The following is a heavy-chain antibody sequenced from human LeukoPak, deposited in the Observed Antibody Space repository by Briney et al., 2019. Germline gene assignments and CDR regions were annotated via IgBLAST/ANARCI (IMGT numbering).Heavy chain of an antibody. J-gene: IGHJ3*02. Sequence: GGSLRLSCAASGFTFSSQWMSWVRQAPGKGLGWVANVNQGGTGKYYVDSVKGRFTISRDNAENSLYLQMNSLRAEDTAVYYCARDRSGDGFDDAFDIWGQGTMVTVSS. CDR3: ARDRSGDGFDDAFDI. CDR1: GFTFSSQW. V-gene: IGHV3-7*01. CDR2: VNQGGTGK. D-gene: IGHD5-24*01.